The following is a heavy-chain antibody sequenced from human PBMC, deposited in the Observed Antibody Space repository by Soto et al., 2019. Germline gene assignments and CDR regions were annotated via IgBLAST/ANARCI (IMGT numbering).Heavy chain of an antibody. CDR1: GYTFTSYG. CDR2: ISAYNGNT. J-gene: IGHJ4*02. D-gene: IGHD6-13*01. Sequence: ASVTVSCKASGYTFTSYGISWVRQAPGQGLEWMGWISAYNGNTNYAQKLQGRVTMTTDTPTSTAYMELRSLRSDDTAVYYCARDRVIAGPSDYWGQGTLVTVSS. CDR3: ARDRVIAGPSDY. V-gene: IGHV1-18*01.